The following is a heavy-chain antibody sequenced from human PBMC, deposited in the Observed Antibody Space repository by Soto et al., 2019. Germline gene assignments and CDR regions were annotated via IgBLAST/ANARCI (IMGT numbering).Heavy chain of an antibody. D-gene: IGHD2-21*01. CDR3: ARDPSAGDSAGY. J-gene: IGHJ4*02. V-gene: IGHV1-69*08. Sequence: QVQLVQSGAEVKKPGSSVKVSCKASGGTFSSYTISWVRQAPGQGLEWMGRIIPLLGTANYAQKFQGRVTXXPXXSTSTANMELSSLRSEDTAVYYWARDPSAGDSAGYWGQGTLVTVSS. CDR1: GGTFSSYT. CDR2: IIPLLGTA.